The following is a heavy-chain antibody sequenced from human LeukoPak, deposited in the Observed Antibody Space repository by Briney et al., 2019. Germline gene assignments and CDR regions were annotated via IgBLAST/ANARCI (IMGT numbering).Heavy chain of an antibody. D-gene: IGHD3-9*01. CDR1: GDSISTYY. V-gene: IGHV4-59*08. CDR2: IYYSGST. Sequence: PSETLSLTCTVSGDSISTYYWSWIRQPPGKGLEWIGSIYYSGSTNYNPSLKSRVTISVDTSKNQFSLKLSSVTDADTAVYFCARGMRYFDYLFDNWGQGTLVTVSS. CDR3: ARGMRYFDYLFDN. J-gene: IGHJ4*02.